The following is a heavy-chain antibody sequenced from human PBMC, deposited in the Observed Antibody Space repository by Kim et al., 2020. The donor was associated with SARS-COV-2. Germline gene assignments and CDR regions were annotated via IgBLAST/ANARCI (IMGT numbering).Heavy chain of an antibody. D-gene: IGHD2-15*01. CDR3: ARQTPDGYFDY. Sequence: STYYADSVKGRFTISRDNSRNTLDLQMDSLRSEDTAVYYCARQTPDGYFDYWGQGTLVTVSS. V-gene: IGHV3-53*01. CDR2: ST. J-gene: IGHJ4*02.